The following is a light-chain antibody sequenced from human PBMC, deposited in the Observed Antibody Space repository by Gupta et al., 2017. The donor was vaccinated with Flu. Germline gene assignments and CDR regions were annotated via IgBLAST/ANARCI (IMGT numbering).Light chain of an antibody. V-gene: IGLV1-44*01. CDR2: KNN. J-gene: IGLJ3*02. CDR3: AAWDDSLLRV. CDR1: SSNIGSHS. Sequence: QSALTQPPSASGTPVQRVTISCSGSSSNIGSHSVSWYQPLPGTAPKLLIYKNNQRPAGVPDRFSGSKSGTSASLAISGRKSEDEADYYCAAWDDSLLRVFGGGTKLTVL.